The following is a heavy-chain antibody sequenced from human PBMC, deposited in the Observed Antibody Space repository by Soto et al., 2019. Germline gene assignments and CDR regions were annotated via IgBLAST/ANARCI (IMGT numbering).Heavy chain of an antibody. V-gene: IGHV1-46*01. Sequence: QVQLGQSGAEVKKPGASVKVSCKASGYTFTTYFMHWVRQAPGQGLEWLGIINPSDRTATYAQKCQGRVTITRNTSTSTVYIELSGRRSEDTDVYYCARVQFASGWRYAGDYWGQGTLVTVSS. CDR1: GYTFTTYF. CDR2: INPSDRTA. D-gene: IGHD6-19*01. J-gene: IGHJ4*02. CDR3: ARVQFASGWRYAGDY.